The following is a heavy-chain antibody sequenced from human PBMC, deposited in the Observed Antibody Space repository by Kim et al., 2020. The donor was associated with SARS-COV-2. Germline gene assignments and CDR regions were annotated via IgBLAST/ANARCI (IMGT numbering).Heavy chain of an antibody. CDR2: ISSSGSTI. Sequence: GGSLRLSCAASGFTFSDYYMSWIRQAPGKGLEWVSYISSSGSTIYYADSVKGRFTISRDNAKNSLYLQMKSLGAEDTAVYYCARAPILWFGELSHFAYWGQGTLVTVSS. D-gene: IGHD3-10*01. CDR3: ARAPILWFGELSHFAY. J-gene: IGHJ4*02. V-gene: IGHV3-11*04. CDR1: GFTFSDYY.